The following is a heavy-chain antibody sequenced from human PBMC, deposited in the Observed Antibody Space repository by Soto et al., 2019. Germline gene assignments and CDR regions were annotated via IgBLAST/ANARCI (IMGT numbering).Heavy chain of an antibody. Sequence: GGPLRLSCVASGFVFKNYEMNWVRQAPGKGLEWISYISNSGNTIYVADSMRGRFTISRDNAKNSLFLQMNSLRADDTAVYYCARDIDNRDYYYGLDVWGQGTTVTVS. CDR2: ISNSGNTI. CDR3: ARDIDNRDYYYGLDV. CDR1: GFVFKNYE. J-gene: IGHJ6*02. D-gene: IGHD1-20*01. V-gene: IGHV3-48*03.